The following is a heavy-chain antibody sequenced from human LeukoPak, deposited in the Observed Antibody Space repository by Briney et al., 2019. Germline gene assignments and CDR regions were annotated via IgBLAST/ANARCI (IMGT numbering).Heavy chain of an antibody. J-gene: IGHJ3*02. CDR1: GYTFTTYW. Sequence: GESLKISCKGSGYTFTTYWIGWVRQMPGKGLEGMGIVSPGDSDTRYSPSFQGQVTISADKSIRTAYLQWSSLKASDTAMYYCARRYCGSTFCHGAFDIWGQGTMVTVSS. CDR2: VSPGDSDT. CDR3: ARRYCGSTFCHGAFDI. V-gene: IGHV5-51*01. D-gene: IGHD2-2*01.